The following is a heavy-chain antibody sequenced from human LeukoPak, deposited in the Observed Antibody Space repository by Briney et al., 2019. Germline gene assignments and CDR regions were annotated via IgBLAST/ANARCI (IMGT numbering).Heavy chain of an antibody. J-gene: IGHJ2*01. Sequence: SSVKVSCKASGYTFTRYDINLVRQATGQGLEWMGWMNPNRGNTGYAQKFQGRVTITRNTSISTAYMELSSLRSEDTAVYYCARGPEWVVVARRDWYFDLWGRGTLVTVSS. V-gene: IGHV1-8*03. CDR3: ARGPEWVVVARRDWYFDL. D-gene: IGHD2-15*01. CDR1: GYTFTRYD. CDR2: MNPNRGNT.